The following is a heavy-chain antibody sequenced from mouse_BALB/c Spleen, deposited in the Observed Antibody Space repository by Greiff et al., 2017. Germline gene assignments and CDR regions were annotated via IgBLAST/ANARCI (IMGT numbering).Heavy chain of an antibody. D-gene: IGHD1-1*01. CDR2: ISSGGSYT. Sequence: EVQLVESGGGLVKPGGSLKLSCAASGFTFSSYAMSWVRQSPEKRLEWVAEISSGGSYTYYPDTVTGRFTISRDNAKNTLYLEMSSLRSEDTAMYYCARDTGPPSWFAYWGQGTLVTVAA. J-gene: IGHJ3*01. CDR3: ARDTGPPSWFAY. CDR1: GFTFSSYA. V-gene: IGHV5-9-4*01.